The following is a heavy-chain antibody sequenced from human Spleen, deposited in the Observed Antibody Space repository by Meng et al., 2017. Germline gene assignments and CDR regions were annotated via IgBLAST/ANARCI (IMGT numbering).Heavy chain of an antibody. D-gene: IGHD7-27*01. Sequence: GESLKISCSPSEFTFGDYALSWFRQAPGKGLEWVGFIRTELYGGTAEYAASVKDRFTISRDDSKSIAYLQMNSLKIEDTAMYYCSTTGDRNVVGSEAFDIWGQGQWSPSPQ. CDR1: EFTFGDYA. CDR3: STTGDRNVVGSEAFDI. CDR2: IRTELYGGTA. J-gene: IGHJ3*02. V-gene: IGHV3-49*03.